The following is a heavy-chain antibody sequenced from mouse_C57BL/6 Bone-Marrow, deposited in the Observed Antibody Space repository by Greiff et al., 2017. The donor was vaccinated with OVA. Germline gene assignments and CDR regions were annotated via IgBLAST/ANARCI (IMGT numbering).Heavy chain of an antibody. J-gene: IGHJ3*01. D-gene: IGHD1-1*01. CDR1: GYTFTSYW. V-gene: IGHV1-7*01. CDR2: INPSSGYT. CDR3: ASGYYGSSFAY. Sequence: VQLQESGAELAKPGASVKLSCKASGYTFTSYWMHWVKLRPGQGLEWIGYINPSSGYTKYNQKFKDKATLTADKSSSTAYMQLSSLTYEDSAVYYCASGYYGSSFAYWGQGTLVTVSA.